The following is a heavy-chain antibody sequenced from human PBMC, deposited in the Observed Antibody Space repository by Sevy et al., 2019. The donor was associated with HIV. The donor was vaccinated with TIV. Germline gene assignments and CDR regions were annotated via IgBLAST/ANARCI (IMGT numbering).Heavy chain of an antibody. CDR2: IYWDDDK. CDR1: GFSLSTSGVG. D-gene: IGHD4-17*01. Sequence: SGPTLVNPTQTLTLTCTFSGFSLSTSGVGVGWIRQPRGKALEWLTLIYWDDDKRYSPSLKSGLTITKDTSKSQVVLTMTNMDPVDTATYFCARFNYGDYTAYFDFWGQGTLVTVSS. J-gene: IGHJ4*02. CDR3: ARFNYGDYTAYFDF. V-gene: IGHV2-5*02.